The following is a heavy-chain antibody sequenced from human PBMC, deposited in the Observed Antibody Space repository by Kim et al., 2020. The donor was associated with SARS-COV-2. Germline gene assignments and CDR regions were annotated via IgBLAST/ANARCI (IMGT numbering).Heavy chain of an antibody. D-gene: IGHD4-17*01. Sequence: GGSLRLSCAASGFTFSSYGMHWVRQAPGKGLEWVAVIWYDGSNKYYADSVKGRFTISRDNSKNTLYLQMNSLRAEDTAVYYCARDWDYGDYGGVMHAFDIWGQGTMVTVSS. CDR3: ARDWDYGDYGGVMHAFDI. J-gene: IGHJ3*02. CDR2: IWYDGSNK. V-gene: IGHV3-33*01. CDR1: GFTFSSYG.